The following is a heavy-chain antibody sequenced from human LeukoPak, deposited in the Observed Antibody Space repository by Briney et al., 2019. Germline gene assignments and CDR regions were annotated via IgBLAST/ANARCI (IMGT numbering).Heavy chain of an antibody. D-gene: IGHD3-10*01. CDR1: GFTFSSYA. Sequence: GRSLRLSCAASGFTFSSYAMHWVRQAPGKGLEWVAVISYDGSNKYYADSVKGRFTISRDNSKNTPYLQMNSLRAEDTAVYYCARDFFIWFGELWDYYYYYYGMDVWGQGTTVTVSS. J-gene: IGHJ6*02. CDR3: ARDFFIWFGELWDYYYYYYGMDV. CDR2: ISYDGSNK. V-gene: IGHV3-30-3*01.